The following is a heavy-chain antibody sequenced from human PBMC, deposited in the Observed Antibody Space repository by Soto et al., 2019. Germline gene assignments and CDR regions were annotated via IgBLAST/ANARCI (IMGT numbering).Heavy chain of an antibody. CDR2: IIPLFRTP. D-gene: IGHD1-1*01. J-gene: IGHJ6*02. Sequence: QVQLVQSGAEVKEPGSSVKVSCKASGGTFSSYAISWVRQAPGQGLEWMGGIIPLFRTPDYAQKFQGRVTITADEPTSTAYMELSSLRFDDTAVYYCARGNARRQVGGNYYYIMDVWGQGTTITGSS. V-gene: IGHV1-69*12. CDR3: ARGNARRQVGGNYYYIMDV. CDR1: GGTFSSYA.